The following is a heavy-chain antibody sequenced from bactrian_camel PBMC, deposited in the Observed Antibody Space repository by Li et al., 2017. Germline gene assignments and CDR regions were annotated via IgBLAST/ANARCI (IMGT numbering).Heavy chain of an antibody. D-gene: IGHD2*01. CDR3: ATDGRPFTARRALGSMFRY. J-gene: IGHJ6*01. Sequence: QVQLVESGGGSVQAGGSLRLACAASGRTSGINAFGWFRQAPGKEREVVAANRANGDRTHYHDSVKGRAHITRDNAKNTISLQIHDLIPEDAATYYCATDGRPFTARRALGSMFRYWGQGTQVTVS. CDR1: GRTSGINA. CDR2: NRANGDRT. V-gene: IGHV3-3*01.